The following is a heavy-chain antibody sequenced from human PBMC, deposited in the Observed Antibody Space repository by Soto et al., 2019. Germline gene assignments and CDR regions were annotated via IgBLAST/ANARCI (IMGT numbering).Heavy chain of an antibody. CDR1: GGTFSSYA. D-gene: IGHD2-15*01. J-gene: IGHJ5*02. CDR3: AREYCSGGSCYSTP. CDR2: IIPIFGTA. Sequence: WASVKVSCKASGGTFSSYAISWVRQAPGQGLEWMGGIIPIFGTANYAQKFQGRVTITADESTSTAYMELSSLRSEDTAVYYCAREYCSGGSCYSTPWGQGTLVTVSS. V-gene: IGHV1-69*13.